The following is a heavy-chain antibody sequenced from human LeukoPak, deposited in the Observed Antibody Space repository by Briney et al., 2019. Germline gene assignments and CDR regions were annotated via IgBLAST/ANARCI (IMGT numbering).Heavy chain of an antibody. CDR2: ISGSGGST. J-gene: IGHJ4*02. V-gene: IGHV3-23*01. Sequence: GGSLRLSCAASGFTFSSYEMNWVRQAPGKGLEWVSAISGSGGSTYYADSVKGRFTISRDNSKNTLYLQMNSLRAEDTAVYYCAKDKYSSSWYYFDYWGQGTLVTVSS. CDR1: GFTFSSYE. CDR3: AKDKYSSSWYYFDY. D-gene: IGHD6-13*01.